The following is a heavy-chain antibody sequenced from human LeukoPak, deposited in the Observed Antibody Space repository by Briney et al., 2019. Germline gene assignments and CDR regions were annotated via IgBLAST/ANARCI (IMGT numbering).Heavy chain of an antibody. V-gene: IGHV4-34*01. Sequence: SETLSLTCAVYGVSFSGYYWSWIRQSPGKGLEWIGEINHSGSTNYNPSLKSRVTISVDTSKNQFSLKLSSVTAADTAVYYCARDLRGTSCFDYWGQGTLVTVSS. CDR2: INHSGST. D-gene: IGHD2-2*01. J-gene: IGHJ4*02. CDR3: ARDLRGTSCFDY. CDR1: GVSFSGYY.